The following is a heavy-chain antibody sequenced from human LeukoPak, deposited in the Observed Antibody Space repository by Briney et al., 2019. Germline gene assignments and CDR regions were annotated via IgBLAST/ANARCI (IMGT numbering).Heavy chain of an antibody. CDR2: IRGNGET. CDR3: ARGHYDVLAASYKWTPDY. V-gene: IGHV3-21*01. CDR1: GLSFSSFA. D-gene: IGHD3-9*01. Sequence: GGSLRLSCAASGLSFSSFAMSWVRQGPARGLEWVSSIRGNGETFYADSVKGRFTTSRDNAKNSLSLQLNSLRVEDTAVYYCARGHYDVLAASYKWTPDYWGQGTLVTVSS. J-gene: IGHJ4*02.